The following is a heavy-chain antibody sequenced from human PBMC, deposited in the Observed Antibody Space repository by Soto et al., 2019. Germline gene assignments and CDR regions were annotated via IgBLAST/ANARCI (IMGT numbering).Heavy chain of an antibody. CDR1: GYTHTELS. Sequence: ASVKVSCNVSGYTHTELSMHLVRQAPGKGLEWMGGFDPEDGETIYAQKFQGRVTMTEDTSTDTAYMELSSLRSEDTAVYYCATQNRRYYDSSGYYLYWGQGTLVTVSS. J-gene: IGHJ4*02. CDR2: FDPEDGET. CDR3: ATQNRRYYDSSGYYLY. V-gene: IGHV1-24*01. D-gene: IGHD3-22*01.